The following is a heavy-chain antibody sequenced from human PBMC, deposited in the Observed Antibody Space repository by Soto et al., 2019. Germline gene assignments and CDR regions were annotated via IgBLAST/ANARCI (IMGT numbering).Heavy chain of an antibody. CDR3: ARTRDYYYYMDV. CDR1: GGSISSYY. V-gene: IGHV4-59*01. CDR2: LYYSGST. Sequence: PSETLSLTCTVSGGSISSYYWSWIRQPPGKGLEWIGYLYYSGSTNYNPSLKSRVTISLDTSKNQFSLKPSSVTAADTAVYYCARTRDYYYYMDVWGKGTTVTVSS. J-gene: IGHJ6*03.